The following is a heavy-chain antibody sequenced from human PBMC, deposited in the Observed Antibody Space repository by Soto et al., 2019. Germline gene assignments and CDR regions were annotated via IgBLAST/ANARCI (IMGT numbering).Heavy chain of an antibody. CDR1: GGSISSSSYY. J-gene: IGHJ4*02. D-gene: IGHD3-10*01. CDR3: ARLFAWGLWFGELPTTEDFDY. CDR2: IYYSGST. V-gene: IGHV4-39*01. Sequence: SETLSLTCTVSGGSISSSSYYWGWIRQPPGKGLEWIGSIYYSGSTYYNPSLKSRVTISVDTSKNQFSLKLSSVTAADTAVYYCARLFAWGLWFGELPTTEDFDYWGQGTLVTVSS.